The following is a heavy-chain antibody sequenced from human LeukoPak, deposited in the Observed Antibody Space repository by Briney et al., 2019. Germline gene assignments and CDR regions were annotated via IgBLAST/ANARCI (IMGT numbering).Heavy chain of an antibody. CDR2: IYYSGST. V-gene: IGHV4-39*01. D-gene: IGHD3-3*01. CDR1: RDSISSSSYC. Sequence: SETLSLTCTVSRDSISSSSYCWGWIRQPPGKGLGWIGSIYYSGSTYYNPSLKSRVTISVDTSKNQFSLKLSSVTAADTAVYYCARIRFSRPFDPWGQGTLVTVSS. J-gene: IGHJ5*02. CDR3: ARIRFSRPFDP.